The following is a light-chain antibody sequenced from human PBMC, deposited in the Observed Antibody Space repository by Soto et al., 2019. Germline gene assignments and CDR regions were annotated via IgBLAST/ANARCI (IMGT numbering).Light chain of an antibody. J-gene: IGKJ1*01. CDR2: NAY. Sequence: IVCTQSPATLSLSTGERATLSCRAIQSVSSYLAWYQQKPGQAPRLLIYNAYNRASGIPARFSGSGSGTDFTLTISRLETEDFVVYHCKQYDGSSRTVGQGTKGDIK. V-gene: IGKV3-20*01. CDR3: KQYDGSSRT. CDR1: QSVSSY.